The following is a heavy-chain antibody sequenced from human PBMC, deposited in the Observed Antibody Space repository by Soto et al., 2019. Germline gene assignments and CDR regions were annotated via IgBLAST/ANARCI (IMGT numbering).Heavy chain of an antibody. V-gene: IGHV1-2*02. CDR2: INPNSGGT. CDR1: GYTFTGYY. D-gene: IGHD2-2*02. Sequence: QVQLVQSGAEVRKPGASVKVSCKASGYTFTGYYMHWVRQAPGQGLEWMGWINPNSGGTNYAQKFQGRVTMTRDTSISTAYMELSRLRSDDTAVYYCARDGDCSSTSCYNGDAFDIWGQGTMVTVSS. CDR3: ARDGDCSSTSCYNGDAFDI. J-gene: IGHJ3*02.